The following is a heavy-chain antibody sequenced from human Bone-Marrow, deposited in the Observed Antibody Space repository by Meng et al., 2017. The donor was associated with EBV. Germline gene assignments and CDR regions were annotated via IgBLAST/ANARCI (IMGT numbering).Heavy chain of an antibody. D-gene: IGHD1-26*01. V-gene: IGHV1-69*01. J-gene: IGHJ5*02. CDR3: ARDCSGSYNNWFDP. CDR2: IIPIFGTA. Sequence: VTLVQSGAEMKYPGSSVTGSWKASGGTISSYAISWVRQAPGPGLEWMGGIIPIFGTANYAQKFQGRVTITADESTSTAYMELSSLRSEDTAVYYCARDCSGSYNNWFDPWGQGTLVTVSS. CDR1: GGTISSYA.